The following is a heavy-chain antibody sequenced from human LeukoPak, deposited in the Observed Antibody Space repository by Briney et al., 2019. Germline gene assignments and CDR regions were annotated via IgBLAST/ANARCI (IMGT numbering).Heavy chain of an antibody. Sequence: PSETLSLTCTVSGGSISSGSYYWSWIRQPAGKGLEWIGRIYTSGSTNYNPSLKSRVTISVDTSKNQFSLKLSSVTAADTAVYYCARDRSLTAAGVLYYYYYYYMDVWGKGTTVTVSS. CDR1: GGSISSGSYY. CDR2: IYTSGST. D-gene: IGHD6-13*01. V-gene: IGHV4-61*02. J-gene: IGHJ6*03. CDR3: ARDRSLTAAGVLYYYYYYYMDV.